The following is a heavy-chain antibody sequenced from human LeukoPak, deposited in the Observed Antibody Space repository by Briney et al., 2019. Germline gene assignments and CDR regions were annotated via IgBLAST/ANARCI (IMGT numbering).Heavy chain of an antibody. CDR1: GFTFSSYA. CDR3: ARDLRGYSSSWSLDS. Sequence: GGSLRLSCAASGFTFSSYAMHWVRQAPGKGLEWVAVISYDGSNKYYADSVKGRFTISRDNSKNTLYLQMNRLRAEDTAVYYCARDLRGYSSSWSLDSWGQGTLVTVSS. V-gene: IGHV3-30*04. CDR2: ISYDGSNK. J-gene: IGHJ4*02. D-gene: IGHD6-13*01.